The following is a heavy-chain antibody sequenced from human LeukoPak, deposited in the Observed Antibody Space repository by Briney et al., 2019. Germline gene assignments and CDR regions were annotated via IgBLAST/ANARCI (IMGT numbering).Heavy chain of an antibody. CDR1: GGSISSYY. CDR3: ARHAALLRYFDWLLDY. D-gene: IGHD3-9*01. V-gene: IGHV4-59*08. J-gene: IGHJ4*02. CDR2: IYYSGST. Sequence: SETLSLTCTVSGGSISSYYWSWIRQPPGKGLEWIGYIYYSGSTNYNPSLKSRVTISVDTSKNQFSLKLSSVTAADTAVYYCARHAALLRYFDWLLDYWGQGTLVTVSS.